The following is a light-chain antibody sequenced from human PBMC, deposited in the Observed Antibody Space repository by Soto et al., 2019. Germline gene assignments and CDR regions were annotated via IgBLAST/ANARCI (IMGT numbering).Light chain of an antibody. CDR2: DAS. J-gene: IGKJ2*01. CDR1: QSVSSY. V-gene: IGKV3-11*01. Sequence: EIVLTQSPATLSLSPGERATLSCRASQSVSSYLAWYQQKPGQAPRLLMYDASNRAIGIPARFSGSGSGTDFTLTISSLEPEDFAIYYCQQRSNWPEYTFGQGTKLEIK. CDR3: QQRSNWPEYT.